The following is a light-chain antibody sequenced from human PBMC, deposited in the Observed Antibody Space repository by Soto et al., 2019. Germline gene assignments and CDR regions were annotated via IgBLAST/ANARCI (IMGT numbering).Light chain of an antibody. CDR2: ENN. CDR3: GTWDSSRSALYV. J-gene: IGLJ1*01. Sequence: QSVLTQPPSVSAAPGQKVTISCAGSSSNIGNNYVSWYQQLPGTAPKLLIYENNKRPSGIPDRFSGSKSGTSATLGITGPQTGDEADYYCGTWDSSRSALYVFGTGTKLTVL. V-gene: IGLV1-51*02. CDR1: SSNIGNNY.